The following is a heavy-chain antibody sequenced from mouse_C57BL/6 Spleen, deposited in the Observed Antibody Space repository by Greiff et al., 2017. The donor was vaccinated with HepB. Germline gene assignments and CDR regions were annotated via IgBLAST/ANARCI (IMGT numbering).Heavy chain of an antibody. CDR1: GYTFTSYW. CDR2: IDPSDSYT. D-gene: IGHD3-3*01. Sequence: QVHVKQPGAELVKPGASVKLSCKASGYTFTSYWMQWVKQRPGQGLEWIGEIDPSDSYTNYNQKFKGKATLTVDTSSSTAYMQLSSLTSEDSAVYYCARRGPWGTGDYWGQGTTLTVSS. V-gene: IGHV1-50*01. CDR3: ARRGPWGTGDY. J-gene: IGHJ2*01.